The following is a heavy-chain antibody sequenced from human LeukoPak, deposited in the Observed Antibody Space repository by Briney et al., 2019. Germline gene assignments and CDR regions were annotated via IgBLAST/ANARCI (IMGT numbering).Heavy chain of an antibody. D-gene: IGHD3-22*01. CDR3: ARGTVPPYYYDSSGYYYYFDY. Sequence: SQTLSLTCAISGDSVSSNGAAWNWIRQSPSRGLEWLGRTYYRSKWYNDYAVSVKSRIPINPDTSKNQFSLQLNSVTPEDTAVYYCARGTVPPYYYDSSGYYYYFDYWGQGALVTVSS. V-gene: IGHV6-1*01. CDR1: GDSVSSNGAA. CDR2: TYYRSKWYN. J-gene: IGHJ4*02.